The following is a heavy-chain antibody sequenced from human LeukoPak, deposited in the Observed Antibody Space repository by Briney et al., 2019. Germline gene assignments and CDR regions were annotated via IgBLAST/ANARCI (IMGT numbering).Heavy chain of an antibody. V-gene: IGHV3-74*01. CDR3: ARTGIAARPTVWFDP. J-gene: IGHJ5*02. D-gene: IGHD6-6*01. CDR2: INSDGSST. CDR1: GFTFSSYW. Sequence: GWSLRLSCAASGFTFSSYWMHWVRQAPGKGLVWVSHINSDGSSTNYADSVKGRFTISRDNAKNTLYLQMNSLRAEDTAVYYCARTGIAARPTVWFDPWGQGTLVTVSS.